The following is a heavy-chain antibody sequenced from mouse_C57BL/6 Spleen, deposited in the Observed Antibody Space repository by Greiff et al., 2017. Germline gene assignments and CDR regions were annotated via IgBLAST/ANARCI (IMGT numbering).Heavy chain of an antibody. V-gene: IGHV1-55*01. J-gene: IGHJ4*01. D-gene: IGHD2-4*01. CDR3: ARKGAYDYLAMDY. CDR2: IYPGSGST. CDR1: GYTFTSYW. Sequence: QVQLQQPGAELVKPGASVKMSCKASGYTFTSYWITWVKQRPGQGLEWIGDIYPGSGSTNYNEKFKSKATLTVDTSSSTAYMQLSSLTSEDSAVYYCARKGAYDYLAMDYWGQGTSVTVSS.